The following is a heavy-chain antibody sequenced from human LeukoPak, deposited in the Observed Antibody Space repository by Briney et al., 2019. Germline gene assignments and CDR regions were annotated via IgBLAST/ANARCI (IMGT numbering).Heavy chain of an antibody. D-gene: IGHD3-22*01. CDR3: ARDRYYYDSSDYSTFDY. V-gene: IGHV4-61*02. CDR1: GGSISSGSYY. J-gene: IGHJ4*02. Sequence: SQTLSLTCTVSGGSISSGSYYWSWIRQPAGKGLEWIGRIYTSGSTNYNPSLKSRVTMSVDTSKNQFSLKLSSVTAADTAVYYCARDRYYYDSSDYSTFDYWGQGTLVTVSS. CDR2: IYTSGST.